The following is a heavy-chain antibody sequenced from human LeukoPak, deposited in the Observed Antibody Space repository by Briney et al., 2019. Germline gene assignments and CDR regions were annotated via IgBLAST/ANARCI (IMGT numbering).Heavy chain of an antibody. CDR3: AISSTSCYHDYYYYYGMDV. V-gene: IGHV1-3*01. J-gene: IGHJ6*02. D-gene: IGHD2-2*01. CDR2: INAGNGTT. CDR1: GYTFTSYA. Sequence: ASVKVSCKASGYTFTSYAMHWVRQAPGQRLEWMGWINAGNGTTKYSQKFQGRVTITRDTSASTAYMELSSLRSEDTAVYYCAISSTSCYHDYYYYYGMDVWGQGTTVTVSS.